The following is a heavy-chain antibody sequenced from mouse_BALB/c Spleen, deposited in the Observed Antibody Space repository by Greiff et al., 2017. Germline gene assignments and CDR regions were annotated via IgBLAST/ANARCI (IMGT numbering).Heavy chain of an antibody. CDR3: ARWDTSYYAMDY. CDR2: INPSTGYT. Sequence: QVQLKESGAELAKPGASVKMSCKASGYTFTSYWMHWVKQRPGQGLEWIGYINPSTGYTEYNQKFKDKATLTADKSSSTAYMQLSSLTSEDSAVYYCARWDTSYYAMDYWGQGTSVTVSS. V-gene: IGHV1-7*01. D-gene: IGHD1-1*01. J-gene: IGHJ4*01. CDR1: GYTFTSYW.